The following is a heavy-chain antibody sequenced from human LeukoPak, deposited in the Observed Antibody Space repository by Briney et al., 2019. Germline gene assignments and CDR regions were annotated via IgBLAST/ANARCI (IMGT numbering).Heavy chain of an antibody. V-gene: IGHV3-23*01. Sequence: GGSLRLSCAASGFTFSSFAMSWVRQAPGKGLEWVSAISGSGGSTYYADSVKGRFTISRDNSKNTLYLQMNSLRAEDTAVYYCAKMGRDYYDILPWGQGTLVTVSS. D-gene: IGHD3-9*01. CDR3: AKMGRDYYDILP. CDR1: GFTFSSFA. CDR2: ISGSGGST. J-gene: IGHJ5*02.